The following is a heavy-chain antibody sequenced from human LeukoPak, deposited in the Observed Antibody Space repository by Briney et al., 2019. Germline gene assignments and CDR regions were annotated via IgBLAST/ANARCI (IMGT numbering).Heavy chain of an antibody. CDR2: ISSSGSTI. Sequence: PGGSLRLSCAASGFTFSDYYMSWIRQAPGKGLEWVSYISSSGSTIYYADSVKGRFTISRDNFKNTLYLQMNSLRAEDTAVYYCAKVGGSSSWYYFDYWGQGTLVTVSS. J-gene: IGHJ4*02. CDR3: AKVGGSSSWYYFDY. V-gene: IGHV3-11*01. CDR1: GFTFSDYY. D-gene: IGHD6-13*01.